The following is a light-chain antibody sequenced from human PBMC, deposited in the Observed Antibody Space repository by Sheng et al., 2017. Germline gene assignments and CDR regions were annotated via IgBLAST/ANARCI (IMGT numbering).Light chain of an antibody. V-gene: IGKV4-1*01. Sequence: DIVMTQSPDSLAVSLGERATINCKSSQSVLYSSNNKNYLAWYQQKPGQPPKLLIYWASTRESGVPDRISGSGSGTDFTLTISSLQAEDVAVYYCHQSLSAPLTFGGGTKVELK. CDR3: HQSLSAPLT. CDR2: WAS. J-gene: IGKJ4*01. CDR1: QSVLYSSNNKNY.